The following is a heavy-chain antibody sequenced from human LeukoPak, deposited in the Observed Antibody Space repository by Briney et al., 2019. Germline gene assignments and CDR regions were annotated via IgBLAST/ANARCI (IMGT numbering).Heavy chain of an antibody. J-gene: IGHJ3*02. D-gene: IGHD3-10*01. Sequence: SVKVSCKASGGTFSSYAISWVRQAPGQGLEWMGRIIPILGIANYAQKFQGRVTITADKSTSTAYMELSGLRSEDTAVYYCARHGSGSDDAFDIWGQGTMVTVSS. CDR1: GGTFSSYA. V-gene: IGHV1-69*04. CDR3: ARHGSGSDDAFDI. CDR2: IIPILGIA.